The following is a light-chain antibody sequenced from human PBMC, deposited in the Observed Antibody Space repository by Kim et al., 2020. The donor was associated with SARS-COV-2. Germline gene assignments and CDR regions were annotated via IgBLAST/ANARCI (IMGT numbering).Light chain of an antibody. J-gene: IGKJ3*01. CDR2: AAS. CDR3: QQSYIPPFT. Sequence: DIQMTQSPSSLSASVGDRVTITCRTTQSISSHLNWYQQKPGRAPKLLISAASTLQGGVPSRFSGSGSETDFTLTISSLQPEDFATYFCQQSYIPPFTFGAGTKVDIK. V-gene: IGKV1-39*01. CDR1: QSISSH.